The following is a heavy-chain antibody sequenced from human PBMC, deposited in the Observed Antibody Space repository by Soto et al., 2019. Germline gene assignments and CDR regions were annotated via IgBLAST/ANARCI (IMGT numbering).Heavy chain of an antibody. CDR3: ARRIGSSGTAFDY. Sequence: QLQLQESGPGLVKPSETLSLTCTVSGGSISSSTYYWGWIRQPPGKGLEWIGSIYYSGSTYYNPSLKRRVTISVDTSKNQFSLKLSSVTAADTAVYYCARRIGSSGTAFDYWGQGTLVTVSS. J-gene: IGHJ4*02. D-gene: IGHD3-22*01. CDR1: GGSISSSTYY. CDR2: IYYSGST. V-gene: IGHV4-39*01.